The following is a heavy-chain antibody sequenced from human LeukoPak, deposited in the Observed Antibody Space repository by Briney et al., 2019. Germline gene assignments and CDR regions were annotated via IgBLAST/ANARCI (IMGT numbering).Heavy chain of an antibody. CDR3: GVDIVVVPGAPNWFDP. CDR2: ISGSGDST. V-gene: IGHV3-23*01. J-gene: IGHJ5*02. CDR1: GFTFSSYA. D-gene: IGHD2-2*01. Sequence: PGGSLRLSCAASGFTFSSYAMSWVRQAPGKGLEWVSAISGSGDSTYYADSVKGRFTISRDNSKNTLCLQMNSLRAEDTAVYYCGVDIVVVPGAPNWFDPWGQGTLVTVSS.